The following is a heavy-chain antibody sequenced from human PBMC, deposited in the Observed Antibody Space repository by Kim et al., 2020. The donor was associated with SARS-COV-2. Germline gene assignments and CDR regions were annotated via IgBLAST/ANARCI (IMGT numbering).Heavy chain of an antibody. D-gene: IGHD3-10*01. J-gene: IGHJ6*02. Sequence: GGSLRLSCAVSGFTVSTNYMSWARQAPGKGLEWVSLISGGGTSYYTDSVKGRFTISRDSSKNMFYLQMNSLRVEDTAGYYCASRVRSGYYYGMDAWGQGT. CDR2: ISGGGTS. V-gene: IGHV3-66*01. CDR1: GFTVSTNY. CDR3: ASRVRSGYYYGMDA.